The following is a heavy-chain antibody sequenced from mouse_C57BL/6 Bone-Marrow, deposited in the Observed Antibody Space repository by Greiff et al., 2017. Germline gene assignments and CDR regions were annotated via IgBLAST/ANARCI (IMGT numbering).Heavy chain of an antibody. CDR2: IDPSDSYT. Sequence: QVQLQQSGAELVKPGASVKLSCKASGYTFTSYWMQWVKQRPGQGLEWIGEIDPSDSYTNYNQKFKGKATLTVDTSSSTAYVQLSSLTSENSAVYYCAREPLSEDYAMDYWGRGTAVTV. J-gene: IGHJ4*01. CDR3: AREPLSEDYAMDY. D-gene: IGHD6-1*01. V-gene: IGHV1-50*01. CDR1: GYTFTSYW.